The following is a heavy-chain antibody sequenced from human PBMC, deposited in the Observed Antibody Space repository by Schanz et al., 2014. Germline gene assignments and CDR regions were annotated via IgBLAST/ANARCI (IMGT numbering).Heavy chain of an antibody. J-gene: IGHJ4*02. CDR1: GFGFSSYS. CDR3: ARDRRNADLDY. Sequence: EVQLVESGGGLIQPGGSLRLSCAASGFGFSSYSFNWVRQAPGKGLEWISYITYNGGTIYYADSVKGRFTISRDNAKNSLYLEMNSLRAEDTALYYCARDRRNADLDYWGQGTLVTVSS. CDR2: ITYNGGTI. V-gene: IGHV3-48*01. D-gene: IGHD1-1*01.